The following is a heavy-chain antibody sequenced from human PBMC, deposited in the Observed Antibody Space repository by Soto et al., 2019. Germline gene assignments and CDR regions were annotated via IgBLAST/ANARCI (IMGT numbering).Heavy chain of an antibody. V-gene: IGHV4-31*03. CDR2: IYYSGST. CDR1: GGSISSGGYY. J-gene: IGHJ3*02. CDR3: ARVGDGYCSSTSCHDAFDI. D-gene: IGHD2-2*01. Sequence: PSETLSLTCTASGGSISSGGYYWSWIRQHPGKGLEWIGYIYYSGSTYYNPSLKSRVTISVDTSKNQFSLKLSSVTAADTAVYYCARVGDGYCSSTSCHDAFDIWGQGTMVTVSS.